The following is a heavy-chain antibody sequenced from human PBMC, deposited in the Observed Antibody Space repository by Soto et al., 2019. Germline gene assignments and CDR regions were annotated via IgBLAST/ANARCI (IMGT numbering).Heavy chain of an antibody. J-gene: IGHJ4*02. D-gene: IGHD4-17*01. V-gene: IGHV4-59*08. CDR2: IYCSGST. Sequence: SETLSLTCTVSGGSISSYYWSWIRQPPGKGLEWIGYIYCSGSTNYNPSLKSRVTISVDTSKSQFSLKLSSVTAADTAVYYCARTRIRSTVTTFIYYFDYWGQGTLVTVSS. CDR3: ARTRIRSTVTTFIYYFDY. CDR1: GGSISSYY.